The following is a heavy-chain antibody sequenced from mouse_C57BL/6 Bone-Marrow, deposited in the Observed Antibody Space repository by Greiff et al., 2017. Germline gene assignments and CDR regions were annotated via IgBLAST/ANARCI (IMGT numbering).Heavy chain of an antibody. CDR1: GYTFTDYY. Sequence: VQLQQSGAELVRPGASVKLSCKASGYTFTDYYINWVKQRPGQGLEWIARIYPGSGNTYYNEKFKGKATLTAEKSSSTAYMQLSSLTSEDSAVYFCAAPIYYGNYCYFDYWGQGTTLTVSS. CDR2: IYPGSGNT. D-gene: IGHD2-1*01. V-gene: IGHV1-76*01. J-gene: IGHJ2*01. CDR3: AAPIYYGNYCYFDY.